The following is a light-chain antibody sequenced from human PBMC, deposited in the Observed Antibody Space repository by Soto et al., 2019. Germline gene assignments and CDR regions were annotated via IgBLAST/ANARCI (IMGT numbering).Light chain of an antibody. CDR3: QQFDNLPFT. CDR1: QDINKY. Sequence: DIQMTQSPSSLSASVGDRVTIICQASQDINKYLNWYQQKPGKAPKHQIYDSSNLEIGVPSSFSGSGYGTRFSFTISSLQPEDIATYYCQQFDNLPFTFGQGTRLEIK. V-gene: IGKV1-33*01. J-gene: IGKJ5*01. CDR2: DSS.